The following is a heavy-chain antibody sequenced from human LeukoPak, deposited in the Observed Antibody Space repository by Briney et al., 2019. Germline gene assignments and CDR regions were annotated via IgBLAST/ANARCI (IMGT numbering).Heavy chain of an antibody. Sequence: SETLSLTCTVSGYSISSGYYWGWIRQPPGKGLEWIGSIYHSGRTYYNPSLKSRVTISVDTSKNQFSLKLSSVTAADTAVYYCARSSSGYLRYYFDYWGQGTLVTVSS. D-gene: IGHD3-22*01. J-gene: IGHJ4*02. V-gene: IGHV4-38-2*02. CDR2: IYHSGRT. CDR1: GYSISSGYY. CDR3: ARSSSGYLRYYFDY.